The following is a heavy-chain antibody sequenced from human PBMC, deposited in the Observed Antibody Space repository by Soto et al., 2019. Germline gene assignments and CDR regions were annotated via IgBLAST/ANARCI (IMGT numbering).Heavy chain of an antibody. CDR2: IHYSGST. CDR3: ARRYGGNFDD. J-gene: IGHJ4*02. D-gene: IGHD1-26*01. CDR1: GGSISSYY. Sequence: SETLSLTCTVSGGSISSYYWSWIRQPPGKGLEWIGYIHYSGSTNYNPSLKSRVTISVDTSKNQFSLKLTSVTAADTAVYYCARRYGGNFDDWGQGTLVTVAS. V-gene: IGHV4-59*01.